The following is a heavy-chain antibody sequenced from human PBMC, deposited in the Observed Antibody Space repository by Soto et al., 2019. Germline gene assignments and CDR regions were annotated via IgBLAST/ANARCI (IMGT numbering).Heavy chain of an antibody. Sequence: PGGSLRLSCAASGFTFSSYGMHWVRQAPGKGLEWVAVISYDGSNKYYADSAKGRFTISRDNSKNTLYLQMNSLRAEDTAVYYCAKDCPVVTPHYYYYYGMDVWGQGTTVTVSS. CDR2: ISYDGSNK. D-gene: IGHD2-15*01. J-gene: IGHJ6*02. V-gene: IGHV3-30*18. CDR3: AKDCPVVTPHYYYYYGMDV. CDR1: GFTFSSYG.